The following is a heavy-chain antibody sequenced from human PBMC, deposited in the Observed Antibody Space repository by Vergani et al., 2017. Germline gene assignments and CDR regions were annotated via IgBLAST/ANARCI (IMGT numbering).Heavy chain of an antibody. J-gene: IGHJ6*02. CDR1: GGPFSSYT. V-gene: IGHV1-69*08. Sequence: QVQLVQSGAEVKKPGSSVQVSCKASGGPFSSYTISWVRPAPGQGLEWMGRIIPILGIANYAQKFQGRVTITADKATSTAYMELSSLRSEDTAVYYCARDRDCSSTSCHEAIAGALGNYYGMDGWGQGTTVTVSS. CDR3: ARDRDCSSTSCHEAIAGALGNYYGMDG. CDR2: IIPILGIA. D-gene: IGHD2-2*01.